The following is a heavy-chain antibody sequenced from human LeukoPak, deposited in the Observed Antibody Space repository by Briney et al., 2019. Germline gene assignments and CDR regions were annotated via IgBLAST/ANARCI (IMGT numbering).Heavy chain of an antibody. CDR2: ISDSGGST. CDR3: ASILLWYVYDY. D-gene: IGHD3-10*01. V-gene: IGHV3-23*01. Sequence: GGSLRLSCAASGFTFSSYAMSWVRQIPGEGLEWVSAISDSGGSTYYTDSVKGRFTISRDNSKNTLYLQMNSLRAEDTAVYYCASILLWYVYDYWGQGTLVTVSS. J-gene: IGHJ4*02. CDR1: GFTFSSYA.